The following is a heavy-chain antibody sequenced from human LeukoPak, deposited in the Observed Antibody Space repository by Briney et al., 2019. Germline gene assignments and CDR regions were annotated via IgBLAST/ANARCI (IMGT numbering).Heavy chain of an antibody. D-gene: IGHD6-19*01. CDR1: GFTFSDVW. J-gene: IGHJ4*02. V-gene: IGHV3-15*07. CDR3: TADTPSSSAQAFDY. CDR2: IKRKSDGETT. Sequence: GGSLRLSCAASGFTFSDVWMNWVRQAPGMGLEWVGRIKRKSDGETTDYAAPVKGRFAISRDDSKNTLFLQMNNLKTEDTAMYYCTADTPSSSAQAFDYGGQGTLVTVSS.